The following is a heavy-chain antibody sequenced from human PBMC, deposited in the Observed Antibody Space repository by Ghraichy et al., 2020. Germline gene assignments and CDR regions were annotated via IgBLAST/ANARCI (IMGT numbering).Heavy chain of an antibody. D-gene: IGHD2-15*01. CDR2: IVVGSGNT. CDR1: GFTFTSSA. V-gene: IGHV1-58*01. CDR3: AAEILTYCSGGSCYSW. Sequence: SVKVSCKASGFTFTSSAVQWVRQARGQRLEWIGWIVVGSGNTNYAQKFQERVPITRDMSTSTAYMELSSLRSEDTAVYYCAAEILTYCSGGSCYSWWGQGTLVTVSS. J-gene: IGHJ4*02.